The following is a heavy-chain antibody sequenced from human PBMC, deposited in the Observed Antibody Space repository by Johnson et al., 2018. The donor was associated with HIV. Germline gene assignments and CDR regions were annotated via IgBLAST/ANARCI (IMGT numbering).Heavy chain of an antibody. D-gene: IGHD3-9*01. CDR3: ARDGRDLVTRGSFDV. Sequence: VQLVESGGGVVQPGRSLRLSCAASGLTVSTNYMSWVRQAPGWGLERVSFVPSDGNTYCADSGKGRFTISRDNSKNMVYLQMNSLRPDDTAVYYCARDGRDLVTRGSFDVWGQGTVVTVSS. CDR1: GLTVSTNY. V-gene: IGHV3-66*02. CDR2: VPSDGNT. J-gene: IGHJ3*01.